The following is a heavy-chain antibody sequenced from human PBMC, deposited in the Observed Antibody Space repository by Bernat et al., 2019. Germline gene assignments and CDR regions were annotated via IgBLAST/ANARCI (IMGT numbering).Heavy chain of an antibody. J-gene: IGHJ4*02. V-gene: IGHV3-23*01. CDR3: ATGDSSGWYYFDY. CDR2: ISGSGGST. CDR1: GFTFSSYA. Sequence: EVQLLESGGGLVQPGGSLRLSCAASGFTFSSYAMSWVRQAPGKGLEWVSAISGSGGSTYYADSVKGRFTISRDNSKNTLYLQMNSLRAEDTAVYYCATGDSSGWYYFDYWGQGTLVTVSS. D-gene: IGHD6-19*01.